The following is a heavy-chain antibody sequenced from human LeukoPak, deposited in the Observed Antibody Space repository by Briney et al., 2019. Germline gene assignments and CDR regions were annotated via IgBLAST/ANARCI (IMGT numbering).Heavy chain of an antibody. CDR2: IIPIFGTA. D-gene: IGHD1-26*01. Sequence: SVKVSCKASGGTFGSYAISWVRQAPGQGLEWMGGIIPIFGTANYAQKFQGRVTITADESTSTAYMELSSLRSEDTAVYYCAREGGVVGATEGAFDIWGQGTMVTVSS. CDR1: GGTFGSYA. J-gene: IGHJ3*02. V-gene: IGHV1-69*13. CDR3: AREGGVVGATEGAFDI.